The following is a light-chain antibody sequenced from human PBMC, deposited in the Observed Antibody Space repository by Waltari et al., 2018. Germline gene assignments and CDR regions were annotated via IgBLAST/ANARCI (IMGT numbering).Light chain of an antibody. CDR2: EVS. J-gene: IGLJ1*01. V-gene: IGLV2-14*01. CDR3: SSYTTSSAPGV. Sequence: QSALTQPASVSGSPGQSITISCSGTDSDVGAYDFVSWYQQHPGKAPHLIIYEVSNRPCGIANRFSASKSGNTASLTISWLQAEDEAEYYCSSYTTSSAPGVFGTGTRVTVL. CDR1: DSDVGAYDF.